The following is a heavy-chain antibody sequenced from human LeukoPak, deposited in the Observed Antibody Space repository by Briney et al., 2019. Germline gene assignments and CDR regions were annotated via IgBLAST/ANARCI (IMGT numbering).Heavy chain of an antibody. V-gene: IGHV3-23*01. CDR3: AKGVGFCSSTSCPPGI. CDR1: GFTFSSYA. D-gene: IGHD2-2*01. Sequence: GGSLRLSCAASGFTFSSYAMSWVRQAQGKGWEWASPIMGSGGSTYYADSVKGRFTISRDNSKNTLYLQMNSLRAEDTAVYYCAKGVGFCSSTSCPPGIWGQGTMVTVSS. CDR2: IMGSGGST. J-gene: IGHJ3*02.